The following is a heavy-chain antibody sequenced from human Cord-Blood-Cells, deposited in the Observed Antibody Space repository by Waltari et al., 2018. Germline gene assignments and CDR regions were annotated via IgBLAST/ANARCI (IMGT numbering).Heavy chain of an antibody. J-gene: IGHJ5*02. CDR1: GGSFSGYY. CDR2: INHSGST. CDR3: ARGLKGNCSSTSCYGGWFDP. V-gene: IGHV4-34*01. Sequence: QVQLQQWGAGLLKPSETLSLTCAVYGGSFSGYYWSWIRQPPGKGLEWIGEINHSGSTNYNPSLKSRVTISVDTSKNQFSLKLSSVTAADTAVYYCARGLKGNCSSTSCYGGWFDPWGQGTLVTVSS. D-gene: IGHD2-2*01.